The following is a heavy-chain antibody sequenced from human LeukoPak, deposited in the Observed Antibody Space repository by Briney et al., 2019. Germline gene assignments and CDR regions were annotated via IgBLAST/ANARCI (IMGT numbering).Heavy chain of an antibody. D-gene: IGHD2-2*01. Sequence: GGSLRLSCVASGFPFDDYAMHWVRQVPGKGLEWVSGISWNSGSIGYADSVKGRFTISRDNAKNSLYLQMNSVRAEDMALYYCAKSGCSSISCYFNFWGQGTLITVSS. J-gene: IGHJ4*02. CDR1: GFPFDDYA. CDR3: AKSGCSSISCYFNF. CDR2: ISWNSGSI. V-gene: IGHV3-9*03.